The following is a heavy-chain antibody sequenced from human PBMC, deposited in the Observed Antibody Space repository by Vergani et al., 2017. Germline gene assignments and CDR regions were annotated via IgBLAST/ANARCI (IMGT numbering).Heavy chain of an antibody. CDR3: ARENGRIAAVDY. CDR2: IYYSGST. Sequence: QVQLQESGPGLVKPSETLSLTCTVSGGSISSYYWSWIRQPPGKGLEWIGNIYYSGSTNYNPSLKRRVTISVDTSKNQFSLKLRSVTAADTSVYYCARENGRIAAVDYWGQGTLVTVSS. V-gene: IGHV4-59*01. D-gene: IGHD6-13*01. CDR1: GGSISSYY. J-gene: IGHJ4*02.